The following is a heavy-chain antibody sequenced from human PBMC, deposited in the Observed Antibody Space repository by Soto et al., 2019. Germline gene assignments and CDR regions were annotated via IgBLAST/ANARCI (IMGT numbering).Heavy chain of an antibody. CDR3: ARRGSGIQLWLQDAFDI. CDR2: IYYSGST. V-gene: IGHV4-39*01. D-gene: IGHD5-18*01. J-gene: IGHJ3*02. CDR1: GGSISSSSYY. Sequence: SETLSLTCTVSGGSISSSSYYWGWIRQPPGKGLEWIGSIYYSGSTYYNPSLKSRVTISVDTSKNQFSLKLSSVTAADTAVYYCARRGSGIQLWLQDAFDIWGQGTMVTVSS.